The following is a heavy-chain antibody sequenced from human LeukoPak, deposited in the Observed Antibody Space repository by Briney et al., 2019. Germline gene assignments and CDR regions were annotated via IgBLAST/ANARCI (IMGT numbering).Heavy chain of an antibody. CDR3: AKDMVGDILTGYCFDY. CDR1: GFTFDDYA. J-gene: IGHJ4*02. V-gene: IGHV3-9*01. Sequence: GGSLRLSCAASGFTFDDYAMHWVRQAPGKGLEWVSGISWNSGSIGYADSVKGRFTISRDNAKNSLYLQMNSLRAEDTALYYCAKDMVGDILTGYCFDYWGQGTLVTVSS. D-gene: IGHD3-9*01. CDR2: ISWNSGSI.